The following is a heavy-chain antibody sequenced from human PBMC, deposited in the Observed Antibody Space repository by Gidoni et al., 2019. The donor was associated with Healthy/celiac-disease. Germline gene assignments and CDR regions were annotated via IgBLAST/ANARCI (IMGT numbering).Heavy chain of an antibody. V-gene: IGHV3-64D*08. CDR1: GFTSSSYA. D-gene: IGHD6-6*01. Sequence: EGQLVESGGGLVKPGGALRLSGSASGFTSSSYAMHWVRQAPGKGLEYVSAISSNGGSTYYADSVKGRFTISRDNSKNTLYLQMSSLRAEDTAVYYCVKGHSSLGRWDWFDPWGQGTLVTVSS. CDR3: VKGHSSLGRWDWFDP. J-gene: IGHJ5*02. CDR2: ISSNGGST.